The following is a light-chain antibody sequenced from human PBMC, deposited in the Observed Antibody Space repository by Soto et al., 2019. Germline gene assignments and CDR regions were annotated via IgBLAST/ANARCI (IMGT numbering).Light chain of an antibody. CDR2: GAS. CDR1: QSVSRT. J-gene: IGKJ1*01. V-gene: IGKV3-15*01. CDR3: QQCYNWPWT. Sequence: EIVMTQSPATLSVSPGERATLSCKASQSVSRTLAWYQQKPGQAPRLLIYGASTRATGIPARFSGSGSGTEFTLTISSLQSEDFALYYCQQCYNWPWTCGQGTKVEI.